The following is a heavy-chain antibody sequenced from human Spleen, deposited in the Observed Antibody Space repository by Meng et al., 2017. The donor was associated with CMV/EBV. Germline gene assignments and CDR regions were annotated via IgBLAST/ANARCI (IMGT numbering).Heavy chain of an antibody. CDR3: APEYSGTYYAYFDY. V-gene: IGHV4-39*01. CDR1: GSSVRNDDYY. Sequence: SGSSVRNDDYYWGWISQPQGRGLECSGTISNNGTTHYNPCLKSRITISIDTTKNQFSLKLSSVTAADTAVYYCAPEYSGTYYAYFDYWGQGILVTVSS. J-gene: IGHJ4*02. CDR2: ISNNGTT. D-gene: IGHD1-26*01.